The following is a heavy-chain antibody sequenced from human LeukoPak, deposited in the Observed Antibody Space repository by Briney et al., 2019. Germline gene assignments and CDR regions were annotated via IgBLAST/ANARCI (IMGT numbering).Heavy chain of an antibody. CDR1: GFTFSSYA. CDR2: ISGSGGST. Sequence: GGSLRLSCAASGFTFSSYAMSWVRQAPGKGLEWVSAISGSGGSTYYADSVKGRFTISRDNSKNTLYLQMNSLRAEDTAVYYCARGSLLEGPKGPSAFDIWGQGTMVTVSS. V-gene: IGHV3-23*01. J-gene: IGHJ3*02. CDR3: ARGSLLEGPKGPSAFDI. D-gene: IGHD3-3*01.